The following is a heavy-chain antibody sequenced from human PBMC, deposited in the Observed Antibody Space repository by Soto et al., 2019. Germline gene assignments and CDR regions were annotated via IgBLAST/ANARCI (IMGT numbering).Heavy chain of an antibody. V-gene: IGHV1-18*01. CDR1: GYTFTSYG. Sequence: GASVKVSCKASGYTFTSYGISWVRQAPGQGLEWMGWISAYNGNTNYAQKLQGRVTMTTDTSTSTAYMELRSLRSDDAAVYYCATSPSSNSGPYYYYGMDVWGRGTTVTVSS. CDR2: ISAYNGNT. J-gene: IGHJ6*02. D-gene: IGHD6-6*01. CDR3: ATSPSSNSGPYYYYGMDV.